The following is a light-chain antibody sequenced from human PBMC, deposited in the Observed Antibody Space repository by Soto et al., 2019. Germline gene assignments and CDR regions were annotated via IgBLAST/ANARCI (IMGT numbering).Light chain of an antibody. CDR3: CSYTRSGTLI. CDR1: SDDIGDYDY. J-gene: IGLJ1*01. Sequence: QSVLTQPASVSGSPGQSITISCLGTSDDIGDYDYASWYQQHPLKVPKVIIYDVSNRPSGISYRFSGTKSANTASLTVSGLQAEDEADYYCCSYTRSGTLIFGTGTKVTVL. V-gene: IGLV2-14*03. CDR2: DVS.